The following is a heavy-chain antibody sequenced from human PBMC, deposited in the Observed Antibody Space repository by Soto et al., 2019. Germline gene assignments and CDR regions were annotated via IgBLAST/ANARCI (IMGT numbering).Heavy chain of an antibody. Sequence: GGTLSLSCAASGFTFSGSSMHSVRHSSGKGLEWVAVISYDGSNKYYADSVKGRFTISRDNSKNTLYLQMNSLRAEDTAVYYCARHMKLIVLIDAFDIWGQGKMVPVS. CDR3: ARHMKLIVLIDAFDI. V-gene: IGHV3-30-3*01. J-gene: IGHJ3*02. CDR2: ISYDGSNK. CDR1: GFTFSGSS. D-gene: IGHD2-8*01.